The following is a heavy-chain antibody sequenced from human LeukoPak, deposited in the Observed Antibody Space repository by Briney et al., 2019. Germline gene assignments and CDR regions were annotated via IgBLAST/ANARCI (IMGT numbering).Heavy chain of an antibody. J-gene: IGHJ4*02. Sequence: PGRSLRLSCAASGFTFSTYVMHWVRQAPGKGLEWAAVIWYDGSKKDYADSVKGRFTISRDNSKNTLYLEMKSLRAGDTAVYYCAKDRYGDSMGYHGVEGSFDYWGQGTLVTVSS. CDR3: AKDRYGDSMGYHGVEGSFDY. V-gene: IGHV3-33*06. CDR1: GFTFSTYV. CDR2: IWYDGSKK. D-gene: IGHD4-17*01.